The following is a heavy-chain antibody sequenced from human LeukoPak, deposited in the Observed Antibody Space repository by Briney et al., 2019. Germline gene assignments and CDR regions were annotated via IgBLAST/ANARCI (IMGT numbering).Heavy chain of an antibody. CDR2: IKSKTDGGTT. Sequence: GGSLRLSCSASGFTFSDAWMSWVRQAPGKGLEWVGLIKSKTDGGTTDYAAPVKGRFTISRDDSKNMLYLQMNSLKTEDTAVYFCATGWGGFDYWGQGTLVTVSS. J-gene: IGHJ4*02. D-gene: IGHD3-10*01. CDR3: ATGWGGFDY. CDR1: GFTFSDAW. V-gene: IGHV3-15*01.